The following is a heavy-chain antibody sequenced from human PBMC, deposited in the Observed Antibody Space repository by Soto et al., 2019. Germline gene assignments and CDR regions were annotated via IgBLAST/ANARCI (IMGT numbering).Heavy chain of an antibody. Sequence: QVQLQESGPGLVKPSETLSLTCTVSSDSIAGENWWSWVRQPPGLGLEWIGEVFHTGCTNYNPSLKSRVTMEVDKSKNQFSLNLISATAADTAVYYCARVFSSGSGWMYYFDFWGQGTLVSVSS. D-gene: IGHD6-19*01. V-gene: IGHV4-4*02. CDR2: VFHTGCT. J-gene: IGHJ4*02. CDR3: ARVFSSGSGWMYYFDF. CDR1: SDSIAGENW.